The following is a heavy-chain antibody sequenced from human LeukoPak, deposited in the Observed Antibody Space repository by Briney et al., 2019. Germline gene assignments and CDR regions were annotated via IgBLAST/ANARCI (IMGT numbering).Heavy chain of an antibody. V-gene: IGHV3-7*03. J-gene: IGHJ5*02. CDR1: GFTFSTYW. Sequence: GGSLRLSCAASGFTFSTYWMSWVRQAPGKGLEWVANIKEDGSEKYYGDSVKGRFTISRDNSKNTLYLQMNSLRAEDTAVYYCAKLSTFGDLSRVRFDPWGQGTLVTVSS. CDR3: AKLSTFGDLSRVRFDP. D-gene: IGHD3-10*01. CDR2: IKEDGSEK.